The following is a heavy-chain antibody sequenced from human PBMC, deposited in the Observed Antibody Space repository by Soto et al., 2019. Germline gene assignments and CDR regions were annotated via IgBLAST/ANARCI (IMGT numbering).Heavy chain of an antibody. CDR2: ISGSGGST. CDR1: GFTFSSYA. D-gene: IGHD3-22*01. CDR3: AKENYYDSSGYYLGAFDI. V-gene: IGHV3-23*01. Sequence: GGSLRLSCAASGFTFSSYAMSWVRQAPGKGLEWVSAISGSGGSTYYADSVKGRFTISRDNSKNTLYLQMNSLRAEDTAVYYCAKENYYDSSGYYLGAFDIWGHGTMVTVSS. J-gene: IGHJ3*02.